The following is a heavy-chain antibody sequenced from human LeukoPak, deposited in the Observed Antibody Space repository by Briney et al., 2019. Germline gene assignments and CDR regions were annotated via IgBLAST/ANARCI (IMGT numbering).Heavy chain of an antibody. Sequence: GGSLRLSCVGSGFAFSTYAINWVRQAPGKGLEWVAVISYEGSNKYYADSVKGRFTISRDNSKNTVYLQMNSLRAEDTAVYYCARDQAEYGDYASAYWGQGTLVTVSS. V-gene: IGHV3-30-3*01. CDR1: GFAFSTYA. CDR3: ARDQAEYGDYASAY. D-gene: IGHD4-17*01. J-gene: IGHJ4*02. CDR2: ISYEGSNK.